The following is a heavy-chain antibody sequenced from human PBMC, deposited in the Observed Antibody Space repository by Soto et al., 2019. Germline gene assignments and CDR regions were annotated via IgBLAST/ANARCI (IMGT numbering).Heavy chain of an antibody. Sequence: SETLSLTCTVSGGSINGYYWTWIRQPPGKGLEWIGFIYYSGSTNYNPSLQSRVTISLDTYKNQFSLNLSSVTAADTAMYYCARDRKGSNGLTDYWGQGALVTVSS. CDR3: ARDRKGSNGLTDY. V-gene: IGHV4-59*01. J-gene: IGHJ4*02. D-gene: IGHD3-9*01. CDR2: IYYSGST. CDR1: GGSINGYY.